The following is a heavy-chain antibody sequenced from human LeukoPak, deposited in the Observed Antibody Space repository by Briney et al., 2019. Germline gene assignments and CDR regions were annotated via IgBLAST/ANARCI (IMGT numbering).Heavy chain of an antibody. D-gene: IGHD1-26*01. CDR1: GYTFTRYG. V-gene: IGHV1-18*01. CDR3: ARDTEWELNYPLY. Sequence: GSVRVSFKASGYTFTRYGISWVRQAPGQGVEWMGWIIAYNGNTNYAQTLQGRVTMTTDTSTSTAYMELRSLRSDDTAVYYCARDTEWELNYPLYWGQGTLVTVSS. J-gene: IGHJ4*02. CDR2: IIAYNGNT.